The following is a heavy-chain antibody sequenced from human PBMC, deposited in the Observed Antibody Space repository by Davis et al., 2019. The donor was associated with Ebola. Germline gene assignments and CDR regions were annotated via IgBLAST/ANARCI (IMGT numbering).Heavy chain of an antibody. V-gene: IGHV3-23*01. CDR2: ISGSGGST. J-gene: IGHJ4*02. Sequence: GESLKISCAASGFTFSSYAMSWVRQAPGKGLEWVSAISGSGGSTYYADSVKGRFTISRDNSKNTLYLQMNSLRAEDTAVYYCAKLNTVTTWPVVGDWGQGTLVTVSS. D-gene: IGHD4-11*01. CDR3: AKLNTVTTWPVVGD. CDR1: GFTFSSYA.